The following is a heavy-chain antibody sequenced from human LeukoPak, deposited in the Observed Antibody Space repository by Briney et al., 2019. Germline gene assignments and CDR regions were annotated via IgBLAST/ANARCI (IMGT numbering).Heavy chain of an antibody. D-gene: IGHD2-21*02. V-gene: IGHV3-53*01. CDR2: IYSGGNT. CDR1: GFTVSNNY. J-gene: IGHJ4*02. CDR3: ARESVVVTAHYDY. Sequence: GGSLRLSCAASGFTVSNNYMNWVRQAPGKGLEWVSVIYSGGNTYYADSVKGRFTISRDNSKNSLYLQMNSLRAEDTAVYYCARESVVVTAHYDYWGQGTLVTVSS.